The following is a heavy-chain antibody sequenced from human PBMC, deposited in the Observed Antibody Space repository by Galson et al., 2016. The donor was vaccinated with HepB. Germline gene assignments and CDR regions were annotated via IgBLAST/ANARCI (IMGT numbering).Heavy chain of an antibody. CDR2: IWYDGSNK. J-gene: IGHJ3*02. D-gene: IGHD6-13*01. CDR1: GFTFSEYG. Sequence: SLRLSCASSGFTFSEYGMHWVRQAPGKGLEWVAVIWYDGSNKYYADSVKGRFSISRDNSKKTLYLQMNSLRVEDTAVYDCARDPLGYSSRWNLARDGFDIWGQGTKVTVSS. CDR3: ARDPLGYSSRWNLARDGFDI. V-gene: IGHV3-33*01.